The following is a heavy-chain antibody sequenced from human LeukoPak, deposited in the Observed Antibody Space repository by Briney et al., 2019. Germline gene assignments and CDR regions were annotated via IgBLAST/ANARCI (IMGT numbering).Heavy chain of an antibody. V-gene: IGHV3-74*01. D-gene: IGHD1/OR15-1a*01. CDR3: AREGGTVYYFDY. CDR1: GFTFSSYW. Sequence: PGGSLRLSCAASGFTFSSYWMHWVRQAPGKGPVWVSRINSDGSSTSYADSVKGRFTISRDNAKNTLYLQMNSLRAEDTAVYYCAREGGTVYYFDYWGQGTLVTVSS. J-gene: IGHJ4*02. CDR2: INSDGSST.